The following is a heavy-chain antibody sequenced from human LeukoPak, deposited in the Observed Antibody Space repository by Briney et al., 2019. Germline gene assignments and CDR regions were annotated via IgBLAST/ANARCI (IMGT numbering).Heavy chain of an antibody. J-gene: IGHJ6*02. D-gene: IGHD4-17*01. CDR3: ARELATVTTYYYYYGMDV. CDR1: GYTFTSYD. Sequence: ASVKVSCKASGYTFTSYDINWVRQATGQGLAWMGWMNPNSGNTGYAQKFQGRVTMTRNTSISTAYMELSSLRSEDTAVYYCARELATVTTYYYYYGMDVWGQGTTVTVSS. CDR2: MNPNSGNT. V-gene: IGHV1-8*01.